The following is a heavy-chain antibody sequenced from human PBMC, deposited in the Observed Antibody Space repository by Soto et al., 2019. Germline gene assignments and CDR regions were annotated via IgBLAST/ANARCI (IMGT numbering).Heavy chain of an antibody. V-gene: IGHV3-23*01. J-gene: IGHJ4*02. Sequence: PGESLRLSCVTSGFTFGSRAISWVRQAPGEELEWVSSITDTGGDTKCADSVRGRFTISRDNSKNTLYLQMSSLRAEDSAVYYCARGSGVSYPESRIFDFWGRGTLVTVSS. D-gene: IGHD3-10*01. CDR2: ITDTGGDT. CDR1: GFTFGSRA. CDR3: ARGSGVSYPESRIFDF.